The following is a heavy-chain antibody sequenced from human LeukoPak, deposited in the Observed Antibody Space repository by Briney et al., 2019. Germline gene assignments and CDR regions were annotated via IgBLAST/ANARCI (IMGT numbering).Heavy chain of an antibody. CDR2: IKSKTDGGTT. J-gene: IGHJ4*02. V-gene: IGHV3-15*01. CDR1: GFTFSNAW. CDR3: TTATHYDILTGYYGIDY. Sequence: GGSLRLSCAASGFTFSNAWMSWVRQAPGKGLEWVGRIKSKTDGGTTDYAAPVKGRFTISRDDSKNTLYLQMNSLKTEDTAVHYCTTATHYDILTGYYGIDYWGQGTLVTVSS. D-gene: IGHD3-9*01.